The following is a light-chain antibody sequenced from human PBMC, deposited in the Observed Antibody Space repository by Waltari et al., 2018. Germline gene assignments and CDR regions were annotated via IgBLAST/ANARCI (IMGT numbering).Light chain of an antibody. CDR2: GSS. V-gene: IGKV1-39*01. CDR3: QQSYTSLLLT. J-gene: IGKJ4*01. Sequence: DIQMTQSPSSLSASVGDRVTITCRASQSIGDYLNWYQQKPGKAPKVLIYGSSILESGVPSRSSGSGYGTEFTLTISRLQPEDFATYYCQQSYTSLLLTFGGGTKVDIK. CDR1: QSIGDY.